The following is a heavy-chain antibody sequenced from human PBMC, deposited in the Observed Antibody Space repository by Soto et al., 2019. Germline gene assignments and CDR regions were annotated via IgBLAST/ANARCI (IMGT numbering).Heavy chain of an antibody. CDR3: ANLPGAPTSMLDPRLNYYSMDV. CDR2: ISYDGSNK. V-gene: IGHV3-30-3*01. Sequence: QVQLVESGGGVVQPGRSLRLSCAASGFTFSSYAMHWVRQAPGKGLEWVAVISYDGSNKYYADSVKGRFTISRDNSKNTLHLHIISLGAEDAYEYYSANLPGAPTSMLDPRLNYYSMDVWGQGTTVTVSS. D-gene: IGHD3-10*02. CDR1: GFTFSSYA. J-gene: IGHJ6*02.